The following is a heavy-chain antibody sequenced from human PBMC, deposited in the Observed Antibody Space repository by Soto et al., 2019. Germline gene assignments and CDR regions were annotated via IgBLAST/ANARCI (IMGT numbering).Heavy chain of an antibody. CDR1: GGSISSGGYY. CDR3: ARTDRGMYGMDV. Sequence: SETLSLTCTVSGGSISSGGYYWSWIRQHPGKGLEWIGYIYYSGSTYYNPSLKSRVTISVDTSKNQFSLKLSSVTAADTAVYYCARTDRGMYGMDVWGQGTTVTVSS. J-gene: IGHJ6*02. D-gene: IGHD3-16*01. CDR2: IYYSGST. V-gene: IGHV4-31*03.